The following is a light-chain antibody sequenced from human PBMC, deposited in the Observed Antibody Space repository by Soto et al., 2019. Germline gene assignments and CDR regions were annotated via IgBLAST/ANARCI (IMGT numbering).Light chain of an antibody. Sequence: EIVLTQSPGTLSLSPGESATLSCRASQSVYSNYLAWYQQIPGQAPRLLIHGAFSRATGIPDRFSGRGAGTDFTLTISRLEPEDFAVYFCLQYGRSVWTFGQGTKVEIK. CDR1: QSVYSNY. J-gene: IGKJ1*01. CDR3: LQYGRSVWT. CDR2: GAF. V-gene: IGKV3-20*01.